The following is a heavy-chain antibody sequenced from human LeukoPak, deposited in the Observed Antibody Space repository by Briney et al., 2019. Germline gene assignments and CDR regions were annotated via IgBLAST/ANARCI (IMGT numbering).Heavy chain of an antibody. CDR3: ARGMLVATFDY. J-gene: IGHJ4*02. CDR1: GGSFSGYY. Sequence: SETLSLTCAVYGGSFSGYYWSWIRQPPGKGLEWIGYIYYSGSTNYNPSLKSRVTISVDTSKNQFSLKLSSVTAADTAVYYCARGMLVATFDYWGQGTLVTVSS. V-gene: IGHV4-59*01. CDR2: IYYSGST. D-gene: IGHD5-12*01.